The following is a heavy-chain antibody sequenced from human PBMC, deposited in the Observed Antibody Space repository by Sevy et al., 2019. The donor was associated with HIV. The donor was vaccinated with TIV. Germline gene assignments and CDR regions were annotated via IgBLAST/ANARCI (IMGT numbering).Heavy chain of an antibody. Sequence: SETRSLTCTVYGGSFSADYWTWIRQPPGKGLEWIGEINHSGSTNYNPSLKSRVTISLDTSKNQFSLRLTSVTAAYTAVFYCARGYDAGPLIYWGHGTLVTVSS. V-gene: IGHV4-34*01. D-gene: IGHD3-22*01. CDR1: GGSFSADY. CDR3: ARGYDAGPLIY. CDR2: INHSGST. J-gene: IGHJ4*01.